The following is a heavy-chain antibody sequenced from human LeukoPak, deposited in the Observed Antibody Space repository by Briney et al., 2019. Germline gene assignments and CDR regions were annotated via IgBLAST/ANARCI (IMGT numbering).Heavy chain of an antibody. D-gene: IGHD5-12*01. V-gene: IGHV4-39*02. CDR3: ARDLYVDIVATTLNWFDP. CDR1: GGSISSSSYY. J-gene: IGHJ5*02. CDR2: IYYSGST. Sequence: SETLSLTCTVSGGSISSSSYYWGWIRQPPGKGPEWIGSIYYSGSTYYNPSLKSRVTISVDTSKNQFSLKLSSVTAADTAVYYCARDLYVDIVATTLNWFDPWGQGTLVTVSS.